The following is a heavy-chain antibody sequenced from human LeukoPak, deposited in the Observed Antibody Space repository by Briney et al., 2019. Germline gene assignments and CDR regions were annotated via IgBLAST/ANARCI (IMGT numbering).Heavy chain of an antibody. D-gene: IGHD3-10*01. CDR2: IKSDGPYT. CDR1: GFTFSSYW. J-gene: IGHJ5*02. Sequence: GGSLRLSCAASGFTFSSYWMHWVRQAPGKGLVWVSRIKSDGPYTTYADSVKGRFTISRDNAKNTLYLQMNSLRAEDTAVYYCSRDFGGAWGQGTLVTVSS. CDR3: SRDFGGA. V-gene: IGHV3-74*01.